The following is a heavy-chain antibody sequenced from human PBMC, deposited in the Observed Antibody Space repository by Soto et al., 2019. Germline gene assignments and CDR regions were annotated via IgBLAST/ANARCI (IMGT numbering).Heavy chain of an antibody. CDR2: IYHSGST. CDR1: GGSISSSNW. Sequence: SETLSLTCAVSGGSISSSNWWSWVRQPPGKGLEWIGEIYHSGSTNYNPSLKSRVTISVDKSKNQFSLKLSSVTAADTAVYYCARDYVRYNWNDGQLNAFDIWGQGTMVTVSS. CDR3: ARDYVRYNWNDGQLNAFDI. D-gene: IGHD1-1*01. J-gene: IGHJ3*02. V-gene: IGHV4-4*02.